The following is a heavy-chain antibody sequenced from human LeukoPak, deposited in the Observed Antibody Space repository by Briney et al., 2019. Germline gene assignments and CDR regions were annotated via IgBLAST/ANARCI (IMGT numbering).Heavy chain of an antibody. Sequence: ASVKVSCKASGYTFTGYYMHWVRQAPGRGLEWMGWINPNSGGTNYAQKFQGRVTMTRDTSISTAYMELSRLRSDDTAVYYCARDHCSGGSCYWPFDPWGQGTLVTVSS. CDR2: INPNSGGT. CDR1: GYTFTGYY. V-gene: IGHV1-2*02. CDR3: ARDHCSGGSCYWPFDP. J-gene: IGHJ5*02. D-gene: IGHD2-15*01.